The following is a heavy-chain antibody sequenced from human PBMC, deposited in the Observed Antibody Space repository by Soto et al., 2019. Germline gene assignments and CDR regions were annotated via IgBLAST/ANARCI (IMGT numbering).Heavy chain of an antibody. CDR2: INHSGST. Sequence: SETLSLTCAVYGGSFSGYYWSWIRQPPGKGLEWIGEINHSGSTNYNPSLRSRVTISVDTSKNQFSLKLSSVTAADTAVYYCASSIQGDYGGFDAFDIWGQGTMVTVSS. CDR1: GGSFSGYY. D-gene: IGHD4-17*01. V-gene: IGHV4-34*01. CDR3: ASSIQGDYGGFDAFDI. J-gene: IGHJ3*02.